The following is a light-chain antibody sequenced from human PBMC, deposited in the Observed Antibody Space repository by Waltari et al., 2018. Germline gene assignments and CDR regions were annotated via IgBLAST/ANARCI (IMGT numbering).Light chain of an antibody. CDR2: AAS. Sequence: DIQMTQSPSSVSASVGDSVIITCRASQGIRSWLAWYQQKPGKAPELLIYAASTLQSGVPSRFSGSGSGTDFTLTISSLQPEDFATYYCQQAHTFPPTFGPGTTVHIQ. CDR1: QGIRSW. J-gene: IGKJ3*01. V-gene: IGKV1-12*01. CDR3: QQAHTFPPT.